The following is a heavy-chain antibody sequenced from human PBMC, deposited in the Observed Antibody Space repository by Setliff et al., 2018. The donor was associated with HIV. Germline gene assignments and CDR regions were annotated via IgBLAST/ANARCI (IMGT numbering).Heavy chain of an antibody. J-gene: IGHJ3*02. D-gene: IGHD3-16*01. CDR1: GYIFNSFG. CDR3: ARDGPYVAVLIRAFDI. CDR2: ISAYNGNT. V-gene: IGHV1-18*01. Sequence: ASVKVSCKASGYIFNSFGISWVRQAPGQGLGWMGWISAYNGNTKYAQKLQGGVTMTTDTSTSTGYMELRSLRSDDTAVYYCARDGPYVAVLIRAFDIWGQGTMVTVSS.